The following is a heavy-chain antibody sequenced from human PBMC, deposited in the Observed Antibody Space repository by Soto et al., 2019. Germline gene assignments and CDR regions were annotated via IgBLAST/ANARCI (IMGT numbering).Heavy chain of an antibody. D-gene: IGHD6-13*01. J-gene: IGHJ4*02. CDR2: INPNSGGT. Sequence: ASVNVSCKASGYTFTGYYMHWVRQAPGQGLEWMGWINPNSGGTNYAQKFQGWVTMTRDTSISTAYMELSRLRSDDTAVYYCAREILTAAGFDYWGQGTLVTVSS. V-gene: IGHV1-2*04. CDR3: AREILTAAGFDY. CDR1: GYTFTGYY.